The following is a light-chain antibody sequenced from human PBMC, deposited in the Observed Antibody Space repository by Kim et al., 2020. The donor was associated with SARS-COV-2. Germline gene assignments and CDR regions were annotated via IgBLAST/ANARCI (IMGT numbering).Light chain of an antibody. V-gene: IGKV3-20*01. CDR2: GAS. J-gene: IGKJ2*01. CDR3: QQYSNPRGT. Sequence: EIVLTQSPGTLSLSPGERASLSCRASQSVSSTDLAWYQQKPGQAPRLLIYGASTRASGTPDRFSGSGSGTDFTLTISRLEPEDFAVYYCQQYSNPRGTFGQGTKLEIK. CDR1: QSVSSTD.